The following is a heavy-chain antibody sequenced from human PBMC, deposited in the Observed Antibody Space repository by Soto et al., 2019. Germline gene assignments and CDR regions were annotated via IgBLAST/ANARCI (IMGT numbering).Heavy chain of an antibody. CDR3: ARDQGYDFWSGYYYSYFDY. D-gene: IGHD3-3*01. Sequence: PGGSLRLSCAASGFTFSSYWMSWVRQAPGKGLEWVANIKQDGSEKYYVDSVKGRFTISRDNAKNSLYLQMNSLRAEDTAVYYCARDQGYDFWSGYYYSYFDYWGQGTLVTVSS. J-gene: IGHJ4*02. V-gene: IGHV3-7*05. CDR1: GFTFSSYW. CDR2: IKQDGSEK.